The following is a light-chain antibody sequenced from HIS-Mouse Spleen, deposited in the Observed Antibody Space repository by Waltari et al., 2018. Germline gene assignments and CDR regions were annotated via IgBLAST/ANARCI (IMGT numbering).Light chain of an antibody. V-gene: IGLV2-14*03. CDR2: DVS. CDR3: SSYTSSSFNVV. Sequence: QPASVSGSTGQSITISCTGTSSDVGGYNYVSWYQQHPGKAPKLMIYDVSNRPSGVSNRFSGSKSGNTASLTISGLQAEDEADYYCSSYTSSSFNVVFGGGTKLTVL. CDR1: SSDVGGYNY. J-gene: IGLJ2*01.